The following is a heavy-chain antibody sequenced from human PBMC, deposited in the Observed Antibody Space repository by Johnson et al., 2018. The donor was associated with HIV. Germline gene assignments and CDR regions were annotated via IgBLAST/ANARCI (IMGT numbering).Heavy chain of an antibody. CDR2: ISYDGSNK. CDR1: GFTFSSYG. V-gene: IGHV3-30*03. J-gene: IGHJ3*02. Sequence: QVQLVESGGGVVQPGRSLRLSCVASGFTFSSYGMNWVRQAPGKGLEWVAVISYDGSNKYYADAVKGRFTISRDNSKNTLYLQMNSLRAEDTAVYYCAREGAAAGPTDAFDIWGQGTMVTVSS. D-gene: IGHD6-13*01. CDR3: AREGAAAGPTDAFDI.